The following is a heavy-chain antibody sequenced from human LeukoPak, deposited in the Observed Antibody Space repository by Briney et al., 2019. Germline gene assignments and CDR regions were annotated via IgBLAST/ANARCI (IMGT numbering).Heavy chain of an antibody. V-gene: IGHV3-30*18. CDR2: ISYDGSNK. CDR3: AKGSDNYYDSSGYYEIDY. CDR1: GFTFSSYG. D-gene: IGHD3-22*01. Sequence: PGGSLRLSCSASGFTFSSYGMHWVRQAPAKGLERVAVISYDGSNKYYADSVKGRFTISRDNSKNTLYLQMNSLRAEDTAVYYCAKGSDNYYDSSGYYEIDYWGQGTLVTVSS. J-gene: IGHJ4*02.